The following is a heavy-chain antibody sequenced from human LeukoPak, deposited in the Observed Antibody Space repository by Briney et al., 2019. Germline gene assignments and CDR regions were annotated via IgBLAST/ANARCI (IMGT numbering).Heavy chain of an antibody. CDR1: GGSISSHY. CDR2: IYYSGST. Sequence: SETLSLTCTVSGGSISSHYWSWIRQPPGKGLEWIGYIYYSGSTNCNPSLKSRVTISVDTSKNQFSLKLSSVTAADTAVYYCARGGVAAYYFDYWGQGTLVTVSS. V-gene: IGHV4-59*11. J-gene: IGHJ4*02. CDR3: ARGGVAAYYFDY. D-gene: IGHD3-3*01.